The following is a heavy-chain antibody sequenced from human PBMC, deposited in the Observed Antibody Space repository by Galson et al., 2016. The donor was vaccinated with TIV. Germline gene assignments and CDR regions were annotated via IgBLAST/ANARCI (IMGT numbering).Heavy chain of an antibody. CDR2: ISGGGGTT. J-gene: IGHJ6*02. CDR3: AKVPSSGFSYYFGFDV. D-gene: IGHD3-22*01. Sequence: SLRLSCAASGFTFSNYAINWVRQAPGKGLEWVSTISGGGGTTYYTDSVKGRFTISRDNSKSTLHLQMNSLGPEDTAVYYCAKVPSSGFSYYFGFDVWGQGTTVTVSS. CDR1: GFTFSNYA. V-gene: IGHV3-23*01.